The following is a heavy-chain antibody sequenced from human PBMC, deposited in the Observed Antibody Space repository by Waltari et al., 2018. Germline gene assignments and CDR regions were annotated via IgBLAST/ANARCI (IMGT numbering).Heavy chain of an antibody. Sequence: QVQLQESGPGLVKSSETLSLTCTVSGASIRSYFWSWIRQSPGKGLEWIGYMYHSGSTNYSPSLKSRVTISVDTSKNQFFLKLSSVNAADTAVYYCAKGVVVTTMNFYYYMDVWGKGTPVTVSS. CDR3: AKGVVVTTMNFYYYMDV. J-gene: IGHJ6*03. CDR2: MYHSGST. CDR1: GASIRSYF. V-gene: IGHV4-59*01. D-gene: IGHD2-21*02.